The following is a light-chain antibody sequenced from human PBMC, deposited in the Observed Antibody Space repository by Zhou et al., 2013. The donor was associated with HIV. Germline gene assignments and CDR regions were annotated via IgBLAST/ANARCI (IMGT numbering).Light chain of an antibody. V-gene: IGKV1-39*01. CDR1: QTIATY. Sequence: DVQMTQSPPSLSASVGDRVTITCRASQTIATYLNWYQQTPGKAPKFLISAASSLQSGVPSRFSGSGSGTDFTLTITSLQPEDFATYFCQQTYSTSITFGQGTRLEIK. J-gene: IGKJ5*01. CDR2: AAS. CDR3: QQTYSTSIT.